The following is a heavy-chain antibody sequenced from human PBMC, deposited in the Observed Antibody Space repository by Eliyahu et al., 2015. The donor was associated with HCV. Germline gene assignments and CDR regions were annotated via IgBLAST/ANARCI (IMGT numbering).Heavy chain of an antibody. V-gene: IGHV3-30*04. J-gene: IGHJ6*03. CDR3: ARDGGSPSNPEDYYYYMDV. D-gene: IGHD1-26*01. Sequence: QVQLVESGGGVVQPGRSLXLSCAASGFTFSSXAXPWVRLAPGKGLGXVAVISYDGSNKYYADSVKGRFTISRDNSKNTLYLQMNSLRAEDTAVYYCARDGGSPSNPEDYYYYMDVWGKGTTVTVSS. CDR2: ISYDGSNK. CDR1: GFTFSSXA.